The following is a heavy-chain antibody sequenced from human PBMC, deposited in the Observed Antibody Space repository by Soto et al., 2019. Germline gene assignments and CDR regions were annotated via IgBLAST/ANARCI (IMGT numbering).Heavy chain of an antibody. J-gene: IGHJ4*02. CDR1: GFTFSNYA. Sequence: PGGSLRLSCAASGFTFSNYAISWVRQTPGKGLEWVSVISGSGDFTYYADSVKGRFTISRDNPKNTIYLQMNSLRAEDTAVYYYAIGFYGSVSYYNDRAFDSWGQEAVVTVSS. CDR3: AIGFYGSVSYYNDRAFDS. V-gene: IGHV3-23*01. D-gene: IGHD3-10*01. CDR2: ISGSGDFT.